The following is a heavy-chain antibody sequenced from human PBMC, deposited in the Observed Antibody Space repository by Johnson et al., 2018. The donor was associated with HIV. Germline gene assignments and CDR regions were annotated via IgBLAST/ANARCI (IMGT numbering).Heavy chain of an antibody. J-gene: IGHJ3*02. CDR2: IRWNSGST. Sequence: VQLVESGGGLVQPGRSLRLSCAASGFTFDDYAMHWVRQAPGKGLEWVSGIRWNSGSTGYADSVKGRFTISRDNAKNSLYLQMNSLRAEDTALYYCARDIFYTDTAFDIWGPVTMVTVSS. CDR3: ARDIFYTDTAFDI. V-gene: IGHV3-9*01. CDR1: GFTFDDYA.